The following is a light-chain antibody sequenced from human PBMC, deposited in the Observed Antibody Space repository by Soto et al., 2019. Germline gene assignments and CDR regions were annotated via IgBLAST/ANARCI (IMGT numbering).Light chain of an antibody. CDR2: SDN. V-gene: IGLV1-44*01. CDR3: AAWDDSLNGPV. CDR1: SSNIGSYS. J-gene: IGLJ3*02. Sequence: SVLTQPPSASGPPGQRVTISCSGRSSNIGSYSVNWYQQLPGTAPRLLMYSDNLRPSGVPDRFSGSKSGTSASLAISGLQSEDEADYYCAAWDDSLNGPVFGGGTKLTVL.